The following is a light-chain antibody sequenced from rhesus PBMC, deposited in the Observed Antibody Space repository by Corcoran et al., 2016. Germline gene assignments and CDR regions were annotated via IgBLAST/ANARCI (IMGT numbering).Light chain of an antibody. V-gene: IGKV3-17*02. CDR2: GAS. CDR1: QSVSSR. J-gene: IGKJ4*01. CDR3: QQESNWALT. Sequence: EIVMTQSPATLSLSPGERATLSCRASQSVSSRLTWYQQKPGQAPRLLIYGASSRVNGIPDRFSGSGSGTVFTLTISSLEPEDVAVYFCQQESNWALTFGGGTKVELK.